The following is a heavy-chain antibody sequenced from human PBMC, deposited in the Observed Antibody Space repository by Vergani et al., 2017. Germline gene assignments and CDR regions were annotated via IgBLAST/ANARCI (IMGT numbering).Heavy chain of an antibody. CDR2: ISYDGSNK. D-gene: IGHD6-13*01. Sequence: QVQLVESGGGVVQPGRSLRLSCAASGFTFSSYAMHWVRQAPGKGLEWVAVISYDGSNKYYADSVKGRFTISRDNSKNTLYLQMNSLRAEDTAVYYCARDLSGIAAAGYFDYWGQGTLVTVSS. V-gene: IGHV3-30*01. CDR1: GFTFSSYA. J-gene: IGHJ4*02. CDR3: ARDLSGIAAAGYFDY.